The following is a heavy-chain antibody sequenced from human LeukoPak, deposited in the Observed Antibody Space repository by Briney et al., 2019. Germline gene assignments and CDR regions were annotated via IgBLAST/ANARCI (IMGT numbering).Heavy chain of an antibody. Sequence: PGGSLRLSCAASGFTVSSNYMSWVRQAPGKGLEWVSVIYSGGSTYYADSVKGRFTISRDNSKNTLYLQMNSLRAEDTAVYYCARIPMISNYYYYYMDVWGKGTTVTVSS. J-gene: IGHJ6*03. CDR1: GFTVSSNY. CDR3: ARIPMISNYYYYYMDV. CDR2: IYSGGST. V-gene: IGHV3-53*01. D-gene: IGHD3/OR15-3a*01.